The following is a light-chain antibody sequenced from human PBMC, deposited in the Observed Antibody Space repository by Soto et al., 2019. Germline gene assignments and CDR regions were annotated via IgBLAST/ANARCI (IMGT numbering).Light chain of an antibody. CDR1: QSVHNY. Sequence: EIVSTQSPATLSLSPGERAALSCRASQSVHNYLAWYQQKPGQAPRLLIYGASSRATGIPDRFSGSGSGTDFNLTISRLESEDFAVYYCQQYGTSPRTFGQGTKVDIK. J-gene: IGKJ1*01. CDR2: GAS. V-gene: IGKV3-20*01. CDR3: QQYGTSPRT.